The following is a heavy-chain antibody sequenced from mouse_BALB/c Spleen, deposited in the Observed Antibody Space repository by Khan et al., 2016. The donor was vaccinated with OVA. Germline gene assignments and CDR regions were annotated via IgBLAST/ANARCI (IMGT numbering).Heavy chain of an antibody. CDR1: GFTFSSYS. V-gene: IGHV5-6*02. J-gene: IGHJ3*01. Sequence: EVKLEESGGDLVKPGGSLKLSCAASGFTFSSYSMPWVRQTPDKRLEWVASISSGGDYTYYPDIVKGRFTISRDNAKNTLYLEMSSLKSEDTAMYYCASHLTGSFAYWGQGTLVTVSA. D-gene: IGHD4-1*01. CDR2: ISSGGDYT. CDR3: ASHLTGSFAY.